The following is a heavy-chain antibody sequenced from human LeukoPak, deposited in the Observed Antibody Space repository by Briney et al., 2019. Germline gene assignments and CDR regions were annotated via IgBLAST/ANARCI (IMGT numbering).Heavy chain of an antibody. J-gene: IGHJ4*02. V-gene: IGHV3-7*01. CDR3: ARDRYSSY. Sequence: GGSLRLSCAASGFTFSNYWMTWVRQAPGKGLEWVANIKQDESEKYYVDSVKGRVTISRDNAKNSLFLQMNSLRAEDTAVYYCARDRYSSYWGQGTLVTVSS. CDR2: IKQDESEK. CDR1: GFTFSNYW. D-gene: IGHD6-19*01.